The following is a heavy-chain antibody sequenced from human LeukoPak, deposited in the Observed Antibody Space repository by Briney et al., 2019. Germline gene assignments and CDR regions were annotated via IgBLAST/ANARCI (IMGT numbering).Heavy chain of an antibody. CDR2: ISGRDGST. D-gene: IGHD3-10*01. Sequence: PGGSLRLSCAASGFTFSNYAMSWVRQAPGKGLEWVSAISGRDGSTYYADSVKGHFTISRDNSRNTLYLQMNSLRAEDTAVYYCAKRAGVPYYYGSGSPEAPIDYWGQGALVTVSS. CDR1: GFTFSNYA. J-gene: IGHJ4*02. CDR3: AKRAGVPYYYGSGSPEAPIDY. V-gene: IGHV3-23*01.